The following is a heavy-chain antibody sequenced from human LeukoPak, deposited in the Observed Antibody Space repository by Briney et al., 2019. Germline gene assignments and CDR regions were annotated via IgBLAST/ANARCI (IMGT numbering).Heavy chain of an antibody. Sequence: KPGRSLRLSCTASGFTFGDYAMSWFRQAPGNGLEWVGFIRSKAYGGTTEYAASVKGRFTISRDDSKSIAYLQMNSLKTEDTAVYYCTRETIESNLWFDPWGQGTLVTVSS. CDR3: TRETIESNLWFDP. CDR1: GFTFGDYA. CDR2: IRSKAYGGTT. V-gene: IGHV3-49*05. D-gene: IGHD1-1*01. J-gene: IGHJ5*02.